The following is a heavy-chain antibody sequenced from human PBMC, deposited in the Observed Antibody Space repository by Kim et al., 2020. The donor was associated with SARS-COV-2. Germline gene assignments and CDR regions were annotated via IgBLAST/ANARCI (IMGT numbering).Heavy chain of an antibody. J-gene: IGHJ6*02. CDR1: GFTFGDYA. Sequence: GGSLRLSCTASGFTFGDYAMSWFRQAPGKGLEWVGFIRSKAYGGTTEYAASVKGRFTISRDDSKSIAYLQMNSLKTEDTAVYYCWKTLVQQQHYGMDVWGQGTTVTVSS. CDR2: IRSKAYGGTT. D-gene: IGHD6-13*01. V-gene: IGHV3-49*03. CDR3: WKTLVQQQHYGMDV.